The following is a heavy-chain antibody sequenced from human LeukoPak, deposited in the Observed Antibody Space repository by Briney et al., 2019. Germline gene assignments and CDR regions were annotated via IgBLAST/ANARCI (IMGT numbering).Heavy chain of an antibody. CDR3: AKDPGWGSIGGATNGPWYYFDY. Sequence: GGSLRLPCAASGFTFSSYAMSWARQAPGKGLEWVSAISGSGGSTYYADSVKGRFTISRDNSKNTLYLQMNSLGAEDTAVYYCAKDPGWGSIGGATNGPWYYFDYWGQGTLVTVSS. CDR1: GFTFSSYA. D-gene: IGHD1-26*01. V-gene: IGHV3-23*01. CDR2: ISGSGGST. J-gene: IGHJ4*02.